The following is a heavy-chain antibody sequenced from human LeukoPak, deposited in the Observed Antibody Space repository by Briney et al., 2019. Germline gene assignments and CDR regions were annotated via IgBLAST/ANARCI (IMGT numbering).Heavy chain of an antibody. CDR3: AKRTGVTELHFDH. Sequence: GGSLRLSCAASRFTFVNCVVQWVRQAPGKGLEWVSSVSGSGNVTYYADSVRGRFTISRDNSQNMVYQQMNSLRAEDTAVYYCAKRTGVTELHFDHWGQGTLVTVSS. J-gene: IGHJ4*02. D-gene: IGHD1-7*01. CDR2: VSGSGNVT. V-gene: IGHV3-23*01. CDR1: RFTFVNCV.